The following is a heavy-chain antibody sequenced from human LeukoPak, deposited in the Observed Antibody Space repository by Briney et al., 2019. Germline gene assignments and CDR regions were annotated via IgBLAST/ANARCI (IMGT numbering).Heavy chain of an antibody. Sequence: SETLSLTCAVYGGSFSGYYWSWIRQPPGKGLEWIGKINHSRSTNFNPSLKSRLTISVDTSKNQFSLNLISVTAADTAVYYCAKLYYTSGRVIWFDPWGQGTLVTVSS. CDR1: GGSFSGYY. V-gene: IGHV4-34*01. CDR3: AKLYYTSGRVIWFDP. D-gene: IGHD3-10*01. J-gene: IGHJ5*02. CDR2: INHSRST.